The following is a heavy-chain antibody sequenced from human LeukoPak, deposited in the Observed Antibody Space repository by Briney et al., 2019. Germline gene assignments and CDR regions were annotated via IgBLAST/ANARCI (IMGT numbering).Heavy chain of an antibody. CDR1: GFAFSAYW. D-gene: IGHD3-16*01. CDR3: VRDLVLVWTPGDDFDF. V-gene: IGHV3-74*01. Sequence: GGSLRLSCAASGFAFSAYWMHWVRQAPGKGLEWVSRINEDATTISYADSVKGRFIISRDNSKKSLYLQTNNLRAEDTAVYYCVRDLVLVWTPGDDFDFWGQGTLVTVSS. CDR2: INEDATTI. J-gene: IGHJ4*02.